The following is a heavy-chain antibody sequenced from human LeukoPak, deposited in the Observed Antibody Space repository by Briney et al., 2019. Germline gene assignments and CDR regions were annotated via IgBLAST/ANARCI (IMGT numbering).Heavy chain of an antibody. CDR1: GYTFTGYY. V-gene: IGHV1-2*02. CDR3: ARVPVAGTLDY. Sequence: ASVKVSCKASGYTFTGYYMHWVRQAPGQGLEWMGWINPNSGGTKYAQKFQGRVTMTRDTSISTACMELTRLRSDDTAVYYCARVPVAGTLDYWGQGTLVTVSS. CDR2: INPNSGGT. D-gene: IGHD6-19*01. J-gene: IGHJ4*02.